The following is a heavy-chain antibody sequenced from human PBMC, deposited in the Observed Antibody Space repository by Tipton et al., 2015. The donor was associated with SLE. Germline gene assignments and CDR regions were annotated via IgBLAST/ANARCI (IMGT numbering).Heavy chain of an antibody. CDR1: GYSFTSYD. J-gene: IGHJ6*03. V-gene: IGHV1-8*01. CDR3: ARNHYYDSSSDYARGDFDYYMDV. D-gene: IGHD3-22*01. Sequence: QSGAEVKKPGASVKVSCKASGYSFTSYDISWVRQATGQGLEWMGWMNPKSGNTGYAQTFQGRVSMNRDGSISTAYLELSSLTSEDTAVYYCARNHYYDSSSDYARGDFDYYMDVWGKGTTVTVSS. CDR2: MNPKSGNT.